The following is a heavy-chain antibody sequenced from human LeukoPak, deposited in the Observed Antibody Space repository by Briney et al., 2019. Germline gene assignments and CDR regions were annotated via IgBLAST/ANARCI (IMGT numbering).Heavy chain of an antibody. CDR3: AKGDYGGNSMLDY. CDR1: GFTFSSYG. J-gene: IGHJ4*02. D-gene: IGHD4-23*01. CDR2: ISYDGSNK. Sequence: GGSLRLSCAASGFTFSSYGMHWVRQAPGKGLEWVAVISYDGSNKYYADSVKGRFTISRDNSKNTLYLQMNSLRAEDTAVYYSAKGDYGGNSMLDYWGQGTLVTVSS. V-gene: IGHV3-30*18.